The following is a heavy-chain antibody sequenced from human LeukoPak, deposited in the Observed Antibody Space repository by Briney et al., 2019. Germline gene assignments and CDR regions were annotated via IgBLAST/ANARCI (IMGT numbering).Heavy chain of an antibody. CDR2: VYTSGST. CDR3: ARDGLYSYGYSYFDY. Sequence: SETLSLTCTVSGDSFSSYHWSWIRQPAGKGLEWIGRVYTSGSTNYNPSLKSRVSTSVDTSKKQLSLKLGSVTAADTAVYYCARDGLYSYGYSYFDYWGQGTLVTVSS. D-gene: IGHD5-18*01. V-gene: IGHV4-4*07. CDR1: GDSFSSYH. J-gene: IGHJ4*02.